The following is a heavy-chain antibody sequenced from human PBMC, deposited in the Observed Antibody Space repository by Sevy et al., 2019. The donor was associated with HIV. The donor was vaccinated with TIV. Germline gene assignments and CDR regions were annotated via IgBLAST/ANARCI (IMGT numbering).Heavy chain of an antibody. CDR1: GGSINSDH. V-gene: IGHV4-59*08. CDR3: ARRNDFDI. Sequence: SATLSLTCTVSGGSINSDHWNWIRQPPGKGLEWIGYVYYTGGTNYNPSLMNRVTISVDRTKNQFSLKLTSVTAADTAVYYRARRNDFDIWGHGTMVTVSS. CDR2: VYYTGGT. J-gene: IGHJ3*02.